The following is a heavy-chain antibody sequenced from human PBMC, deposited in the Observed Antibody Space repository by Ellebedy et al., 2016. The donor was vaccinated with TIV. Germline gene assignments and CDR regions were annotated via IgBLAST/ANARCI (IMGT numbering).Heavy chain of an antibody. D-gene: IGHD5-18*01. Sequence: GGSLRLSXVASGFSFTSYSINWVRQAPGKGLEWVSSISSSSSYIYYADSVKGRFTISRDNAKNSANLQMNSLRAEDTAVYYCARADTTGKYYFDYWGQGTLVTVSS. CDR1: GFSFTSYS. CDR2: ISSSSSYI. V-gene: IGHV3-21*06. J-gene: IGHJ4*02. CDR3: ARADTTGKYYFDY.